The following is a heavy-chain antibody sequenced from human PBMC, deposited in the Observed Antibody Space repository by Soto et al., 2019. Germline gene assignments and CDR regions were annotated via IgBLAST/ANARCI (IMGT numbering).Heavy chain of an antibody. CDR1: SDPISRGDYY. CDR2: VRYSGNT. V-gene: IGHV4-30-4*01. D-gene: IGHD6-19*01. CDR3: ARAPYSSGWPDS. J-gene: IGHJ4*02. Sequence: SETLSLTCTVSSDPISRGDYYWSWIRQPPGKGLEWIGHVRYSGNTYYNPSLTNRVTISIDTSKKQFSLKLASVTAADTAVYYCARAPYSSGWPDSWGQGTLVTVSS.